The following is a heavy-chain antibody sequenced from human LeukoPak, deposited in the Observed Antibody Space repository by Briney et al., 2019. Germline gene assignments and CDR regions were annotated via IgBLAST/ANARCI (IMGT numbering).Heavy chain of an antibody. D-gene: IGHD1-26*01. CDR3: ARDVVGATRPFDY. Sequence: GASVTVSFKSSGYTFTSYGISWVRQAPAQGLEWMGCISDYNGNTNYAQELQGRVTMTTDTSTSTAYMELRSLRSDDTAVYYCARDVVGATRPFDYWGQGTLVTVSS. J-gene: IGHJ4*02. V-gene: IGHV1-18*01. CDR1: GYTFTSYG. CDR2: ISDYNGNT.